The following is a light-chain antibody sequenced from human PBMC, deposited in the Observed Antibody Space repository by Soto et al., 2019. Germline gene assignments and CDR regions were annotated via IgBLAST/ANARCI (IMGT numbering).Light chain of an antibody. CDR1: QSVSSN. Sequence: DIVMTQSPVTLSVSPGERATLSCRASQSVSSNLAWYQQKPGPAPRLLIYNASTRATGTPDWFSGSGSETEFTLTISSLLSEDVAVYYCQQYNEWPRTFGQGTKVEIE. CDR3: QQYNEWPRT. CDR2: NAS. V-gene: IGKV3-15*01. J-gene: IGKJ1*01.